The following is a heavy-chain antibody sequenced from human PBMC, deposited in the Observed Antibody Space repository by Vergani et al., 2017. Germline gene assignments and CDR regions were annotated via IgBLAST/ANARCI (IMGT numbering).Heavy chain of an antibody. D-gene: IGHD2-15*01. CDR3: ARKVILFDAFDI. Sequence: EVQLLESGGGLVQPGGSLRLSCAASGFTFDDYTMHWVRQAPGKGLEWVSLISWDGGSTYYADSVKGRFTISRDNSKNTLYLQMNSLRAEDTAVYYCARKVILFDAFDIWGQGTMVTVSS. V-gene: IGHV3-43*01. CDR2: ISWDGGST. CDR1: GFTFDDYT. J-gene: IGHJ3*02.